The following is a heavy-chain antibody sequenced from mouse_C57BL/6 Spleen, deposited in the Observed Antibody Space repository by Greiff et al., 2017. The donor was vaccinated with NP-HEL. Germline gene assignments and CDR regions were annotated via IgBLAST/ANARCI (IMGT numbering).Heavy chain of an antibody. Sequence: QVQLQQSGAELVRPGASVTLSCKASGYTFTDYEMHWVKQTPVHGLEWIGAIDPETGGTAYNQKFKGKAILTADKSSSTAYMELRSLTSEDSAVYYCTRVGQGGGDYWGQGTTLTVSS. J-gene: IGHJ2*01. CDR1: GYTFTDYE. V-gene: IGHV1-15*01. CDR2: IDPETGGT. D-gene: IGHD3-3*01. CDR3: TRVGQGGGDY.